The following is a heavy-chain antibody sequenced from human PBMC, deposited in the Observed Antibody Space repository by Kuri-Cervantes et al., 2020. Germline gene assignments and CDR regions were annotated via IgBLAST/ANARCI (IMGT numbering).Heavy chain of an antibody. CDR3: ARGFDSTPYFYPY. CDR1: GYTFTNFD. CDR2: INVYNANT. J-gene: IGHJ4*02. V-gene: IGHV1-18*01. Sequence: ASVKVSCKASGYTFTNFDITWVRQAPGQGLEWMGWINVYNANTNYAQTFQGRVTMTADTSTTTAYMELGSLRFDDTAVYYCARGFDSTPYFYPYWGQGTLVTVSS. D-gene: IGHD2/OR15-2a*01.